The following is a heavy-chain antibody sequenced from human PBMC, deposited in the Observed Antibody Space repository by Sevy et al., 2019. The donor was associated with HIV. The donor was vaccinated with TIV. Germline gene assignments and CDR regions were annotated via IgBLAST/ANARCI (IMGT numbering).Heavy chain of an antibody. Sequence: GGSLRLSCAASGFTFSDYYMSWIRQAPGKGLEWVSYISSRGSTIYYADSVKGRFTISRDNAKNSLYLQMNSLRAEDTAVYYCARDGIYCSSTSCYVGGFDYWGQGTLVTVSS. V-gene: IGHV3-11*01. D-gene: IGHD2-2*01. CDR1: GFTFSDYY. CDR2: ISSRGSTI. J-gene: IGHJ4*02. CDR3: ARDGIYCSSTSCYVGGFDY.